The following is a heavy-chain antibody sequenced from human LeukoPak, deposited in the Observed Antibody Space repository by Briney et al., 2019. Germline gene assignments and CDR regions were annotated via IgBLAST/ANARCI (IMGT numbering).Heavy chain of an antibody. CDR1: GGSISSYY. V-gene: IGHV4-59*08. CDR2: IYYSGST. J-gene: IGHJ3*02. D-gene: IGHD1-26*01. CDR3: ARTPVGAFDI. Sequence: SETLSLTCTVSGGSISSYYWSWIRQPPGKGLEWIGYIYYSGSTNYNPSLKSRVTISVDTSKNQFSLKLSSVTAADTAVYYCARTPVGAFDIWGQGTMVTVSS.